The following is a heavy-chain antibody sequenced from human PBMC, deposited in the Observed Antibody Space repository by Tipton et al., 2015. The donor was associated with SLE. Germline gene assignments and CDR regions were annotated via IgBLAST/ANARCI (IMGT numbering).Heavy chain of an antibody. CDR2: ISDGGGT. CDR1: GGSISSNY. J-gene: IGHJ4*02. Sequence: TLSLTCSVSGGSISSNYWIWIRQPPGKGLEWVGYISDGGGTNYNPSLKSRVTISVDPAKNQFSLKMSSVTAADTAVYYCARDPSSSSWEGAYLWGQGILVTVSS. CDR3: ARDPSSSSWEGAYL. V-gene: IGHV4-59*12. D-gene: IGHD6-13*01.